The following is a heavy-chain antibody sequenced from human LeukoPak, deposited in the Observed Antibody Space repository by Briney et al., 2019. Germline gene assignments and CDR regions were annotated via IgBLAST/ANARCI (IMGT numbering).Heavy chain of an antibody. J-gene: IGHJ5*02. CDR2: IHPSGIF. CDR1: GGSCDDYY. Sequence: SETLSLTCAVYGGSCDDYYCSWIRQPPGKGLEWIGEIHPSGIFYYNSSLVSRVSISIDASKSQFSLRLTSVTAADTAFYYCARGRDRSKAGDRWGQGSLVTVSS. D-gene: IGHD5-24*01. CDR3: ARGRDRSKAGDR. V-gene: IGHV4-34*01.